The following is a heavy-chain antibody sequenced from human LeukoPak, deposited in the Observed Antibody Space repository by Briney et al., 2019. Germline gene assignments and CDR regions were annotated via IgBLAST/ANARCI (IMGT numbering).Heavy chain of an antibody. D-gene: IGHD6-19*01. CDR3: AKLRSGWYLIDY. Sequence: GGSPRLSCAASGFTFSSYAMSWVRQAPGKGLEWVSAISGSGGSTYYADSVKGRFTISRDNSKNTLYLQMNSLRAEDTAVYYCAKLRSGWYLIDYWGQGTLVTVSS. J-gene: IGHJ4*02. V-gene: IGHV3-23*01. CDR1: GFTFSSYA. CDR2: ISGSGGST.